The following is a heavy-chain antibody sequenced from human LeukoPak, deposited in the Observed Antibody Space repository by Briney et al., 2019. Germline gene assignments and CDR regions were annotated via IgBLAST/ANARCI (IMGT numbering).Heavy chain of an antibody. Sequence: SETLSLTCTVSGGSISSSSYYWGWIRQPPGKGLEWIGIIYYSGSTYYNPSLKSRLTISVDTSKNQFSLKLSSVTATDTAVYYCARRRYCSSTSCYEYWFDPWGQGTLVTVSS. J-gene: IGHJ5*02. V-gene: IGHV4-39*01. CDR2: IYYSGST. CDR1: GGSISSSSYY. D-gene: IGHD2-2*01. CDR3: ARRRYCSSTSCYEYWFDP.